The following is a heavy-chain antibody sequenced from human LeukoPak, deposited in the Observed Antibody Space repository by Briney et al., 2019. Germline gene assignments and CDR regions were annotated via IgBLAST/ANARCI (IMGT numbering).Heavy chain of an antibody. CDR3: VKLVGATTNFSFDY. D-gene: IGHD1-26*01. V-gene: IGHV3-66*01. J-gene: IGHJ4*02. CDR1: EFSVGSNY. CDR2: IYSGGST. Sequence: GGSLRLSCAASEFSVGSNYMTWVRQAPGKGLEWVSLIYSGGSTYYADSVKGRFTISRDNSKNTLYLQMNSLRAEDTAVYYCVKLVGATTNFSFDYWGQGTLVTVSS.